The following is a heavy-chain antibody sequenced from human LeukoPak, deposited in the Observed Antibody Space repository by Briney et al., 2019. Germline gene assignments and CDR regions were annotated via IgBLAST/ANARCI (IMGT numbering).Heavy chain of an antibody. Sequence: ASVKVSCTASGGTFSSYAISWVRQAPGQGLEWMGGIIPIFGTANYAQKFQGRVTITADESTSTAYMELSSLKSEDTAVYFCAGIPVFGVVLHQEPVWGKGTTVTVSS. CDR3: AGIPVFGVVLHQEPV. V-gene: IGHV1-69*13. CDR1: GGTFSSYA. D-gene: IGHD2-8*01. CDR2: IIPIFGTA. J-gene: IGHJ6*04.